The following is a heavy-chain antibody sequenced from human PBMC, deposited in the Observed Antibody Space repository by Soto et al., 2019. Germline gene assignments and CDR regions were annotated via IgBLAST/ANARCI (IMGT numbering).Heavy chain of an antibody. CDR1: GFTFSKAY. Sequence: KTGGSLRLSCTASGFTFSKAYMNWVRQAPGKGQEWVGQIDSKIDADKTDLAAPVKGRFTLSRDDSKNTVYLQMNGLEIEDTAMYYCVTRFTAVATARFDYWGQGTLVTVSS. D-gene: IGHD2-21*02. CDR3: VTRFTAVATARFDY. CDR2: IDSKIDADKT. J-gene: IGHJ4*02. V-gene: IGHV3-15*04.